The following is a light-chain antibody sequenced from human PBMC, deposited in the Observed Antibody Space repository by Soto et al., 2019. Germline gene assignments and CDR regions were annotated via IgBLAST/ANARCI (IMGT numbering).Light chain of an antibody. CDR3: QQSDSWPWT. V-gene: IGKV3-15*01. Sequence: EIVMTQSPATLSVSPGERATLSCRASQSVSSNLAWYQQKPGQAPRLLIYCASTRATGIPARFSGSGSGTEFTLTISSLQSEDFALYYCQQSDSWPWTFGQGTKVDI. CDR2: CAS. J-gene: IGKJ1*01. CDR1: QSVSSN.